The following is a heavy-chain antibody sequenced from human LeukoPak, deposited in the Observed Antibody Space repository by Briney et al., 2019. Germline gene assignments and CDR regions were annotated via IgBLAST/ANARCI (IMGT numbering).Heavy chain of an antibody. Sequence: GGSLRLSCAASGFTFSSNYMSWVRQAPGKGLEWVSVIYSGGSTYYADSVKGRFTISRDNSKNTLYLQMNSLRAEDTAVYYCARGPGGNHYYYYGMDVWGQGTTVTVSS. CDR2: IYSGGST. D-gene: IGHD4-23*01. CDR3: ARGPGGNHYYYYGMDV. CDR1: GFTFSSNY. V-gene: IGHV3-53*01. J-gene: IGHJ6*02.